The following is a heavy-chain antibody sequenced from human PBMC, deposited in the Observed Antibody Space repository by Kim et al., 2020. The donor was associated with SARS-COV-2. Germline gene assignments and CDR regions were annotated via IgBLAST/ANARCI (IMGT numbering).Heavy chain of an antibody. CDR1: GGTFSSYT. Sequence: SVKVSCQASGGTFSSYTISWVRQAPGQGLEWMGRIIPILGIANYAQKFQGRVTITADKPTSTAYMELSSLRSEDTAVYYCAILETTVVGPYFDYWGQGTLVTVSS. CDR2: IIPILGIA. CDR3: AILETTVVGPYFDY. V-gene: IGHV1-69*02. D-gene: IGHD4-17*01. J-gene: IGHJ4*02.